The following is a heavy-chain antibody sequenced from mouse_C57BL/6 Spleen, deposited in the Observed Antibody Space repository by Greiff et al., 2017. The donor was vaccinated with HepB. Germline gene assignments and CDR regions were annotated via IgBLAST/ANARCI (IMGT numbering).Heavy chain of an antibody. CDR3: ARHGDYYAMDY. CDR1: GYAFSSSW. J-gene: IGHJ4*01. CDR2: IYPGDGDT. Sequence: QVQLQQSGPELVKPGASVKISCKASGYAFSSSWMNWVKQRPGKGLEWIGRIYPGDGDTNYNGKFKGKATLTADKSSSTAYMQLSSLTSEDSAVYCCARHGDYYAMDYWGQGTSVTVSS. V-gene: IGHV1-82*01.